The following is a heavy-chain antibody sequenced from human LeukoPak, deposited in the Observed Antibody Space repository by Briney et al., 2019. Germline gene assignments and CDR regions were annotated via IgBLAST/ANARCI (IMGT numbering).Heavy chain of an antibody. CDR3: ASFLAFGELDY. V-gene: IGHV4-39*01. D-gene: IGHD3-10*01. CDR2: IYYSGST. Sequence: SETLSLTCTVSGGSISSSSYYWGWIRQPPGKGLEWIGSIYYSGSTYYNPSLKSRVTISVDTSKNQFSLKLSSVTAADTAVYYCASFLAFGELDYWGQGTLVTVSS. CDR1: GGSISSSSYY. J-gene: IGHJ4*02.